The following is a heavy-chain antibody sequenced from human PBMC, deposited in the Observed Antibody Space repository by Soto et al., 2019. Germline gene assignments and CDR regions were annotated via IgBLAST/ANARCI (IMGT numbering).Heavy chain of an antibody. J-gene: IGHJ5*02. CDR2: IYHSGST. Sequence: KPSETLSLTCAVSGGSISSGGYSWSWIRQPPGKGLEWIGYIYHSGSTYYNPSLKSRVTISVDRSKNQFSLKLSSVTAADTAVYYCARDQGYCTNGVCYDNWFDPWGQGTLVTVSS. V-gene: IGHV4-30-2*01. D-gene: IGHD2-8*01. CDR3: ARDQGYCTNGVCYDNWFDP. CDR1: GGSISSGGYS.